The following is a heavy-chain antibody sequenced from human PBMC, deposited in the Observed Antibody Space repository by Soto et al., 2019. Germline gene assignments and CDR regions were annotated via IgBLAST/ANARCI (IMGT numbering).Heavy chain of an antibody. J-gene: IGHJ6*02. Sequence: ASVKVSCKASGGTFSSYAISWVRQAPGQGLEWMGGIIPIFGTANYAQKFQGRVTITADESTSTAYMELSSLRSEDTAVYYCARDHCTNGVCYPNYYYYYGMDVWGQGTTVTVSS. D-gene: IGHD2-8*01. V-gene: IGHV1-69*13. CDR1: GGTFSSYA. CDR2: IIPIFGTA. CDR3: ARDHCTNGVCYPNYYYYYGMDV.